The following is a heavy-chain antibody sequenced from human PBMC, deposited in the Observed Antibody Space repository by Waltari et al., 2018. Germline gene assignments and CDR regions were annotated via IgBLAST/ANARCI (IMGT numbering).Heavy chain of an antibody. Sequence: QVQLQESGPGLVQPSETLSLTCAVSGYSLSSGYYWGWIRQPPGQGLEWIGRLYHRGSTYYNPSLKSRVTISVDTSKNQFSLKLSSVTAADTAVYYCASLLDFWSGYYKGGYFQHWGQGTLVTVSS. CDR1: GYSLSSGYY. J-gene: IGHJ1*01. CDR2: LYHRGST. CDR3: ASLLDFWSGYYKGGYFQH. V-gene: IGHV4-38-2*01. D-gene: IGHD3-3*01.